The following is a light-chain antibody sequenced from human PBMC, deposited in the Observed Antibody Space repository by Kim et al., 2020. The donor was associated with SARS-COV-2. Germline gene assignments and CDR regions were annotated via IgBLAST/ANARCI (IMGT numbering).Light chain of an antibody. CDR2: EAS. CDR3: QQRSNWPPWT. Sequence: SPGERATLSCRAGQSVSSYLAWYQQKPGQAPRLLIYEASNRATGIPARFSGSGSGTDFTLTISSLEPEEFAVYYCQQRSNWPPWTFGQGTKVDSK. V-gene: IGKV3-11*01. CDR1: QSVSSY. J-gene: IGKJ1*01.